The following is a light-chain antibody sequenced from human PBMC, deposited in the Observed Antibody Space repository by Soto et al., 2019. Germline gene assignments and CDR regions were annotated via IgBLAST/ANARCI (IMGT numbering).Light chain of an antibody. CDR3: QVWDSSTVV. CDR2: RDN. J-gene: IGLJ2*01. V-gene: IGLV3-9*01. CDR1: NIGNKN. Sequence: SYELTQPLSVSVALGQTARITCGGNNIGNKNVHWYQQKPGQAPVVVIYRDNNRPSGIPERLSGSNSGNTATLTISRAQAGDEADYYCQVWDSSTVVFGGVTKLTVL.